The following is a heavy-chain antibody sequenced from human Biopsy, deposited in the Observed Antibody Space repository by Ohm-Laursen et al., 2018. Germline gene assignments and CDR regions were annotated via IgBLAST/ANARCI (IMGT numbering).Heavy chain of an antibody. Sequence: SLRLSCSASGFTFSRHGMHWVRQAPGKGLEWVAVIWSDGNNKYYADSVKGRFTISRDTSRNTLYMQMNSLRVEDTALYYCARDAEEFDSSGPQFDYWGQGILVTVPS. CDR3: ARDAEEFDSSGPQFDY. CDR2: IWSDGNNK. CDR1: GFTFSRHG. J-gene: IGHJ4*02. V-gene: IGHV3-33*01. D-gene: IGHD3-22*01.